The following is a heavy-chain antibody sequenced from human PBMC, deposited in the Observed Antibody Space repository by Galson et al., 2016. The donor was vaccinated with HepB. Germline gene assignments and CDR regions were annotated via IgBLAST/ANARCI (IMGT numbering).Heavy chain of an antibody. J-gene: IGHJ3*01. CDR2: ISHSGYS. CDR1: GGSISPHY. Sequence: LSLTCTVSGGSISPHYWSWIRQPPGRGLEWIGYISHSGYSNYNPSLKSRVTISVDTSKKQFSPKVTSVTAADTAVYYCARGPNHLRLNDAFDLWGQGTMVSVSS. D-gene: IGHD3-16*01. CDR3: ARGPNHLRLNDAFDL. V-gene: IGHV4-59*11.